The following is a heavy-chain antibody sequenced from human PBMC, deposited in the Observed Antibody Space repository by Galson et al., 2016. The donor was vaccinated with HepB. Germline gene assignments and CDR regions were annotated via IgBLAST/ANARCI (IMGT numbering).Heavy chain of an antibody. J-gene: IGHJ3*01. V-gene: IGHV3-9*01. Sequence: SLRLSCAASGFTFDDYAMHWVRQAPGKGLEWVAAISWNSGDFDYADSVKGRFRISRDNATNSLYLQRNSLRIEDTALYYCAKYHLEVAGFKYAFDFGGQGTMVTVSS. CDR1: GFTFDDYA. CDR2: ISWNSGDF. D-gene: IGHD6-19*01. CDR3: AKYHLEVAGFKYAFDF.